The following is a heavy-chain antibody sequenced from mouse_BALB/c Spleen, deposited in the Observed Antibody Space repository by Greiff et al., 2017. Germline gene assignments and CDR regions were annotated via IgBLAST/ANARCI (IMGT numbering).Heavy chain of an antibody. Sequence: EVQLQQSGPELVKPGASVKISCKASGYSFTGYYMHWVKQSHVKSLEWIGRINPYNGATSYNQNFKDKASLTVDKSSSTAYMELHSLTSEDSAVYYCARKEGLYYDYDEGFDYWGQGTTLTVSS. J-gene: IGHJ2*01. V-gene: IGHV1-31*01. D-gene: IGHD2-4*01. CDR2: INPYNGAT. CDR1: GYSFTGYY. CDR3: ARKEGLYYDYDEGFDY.